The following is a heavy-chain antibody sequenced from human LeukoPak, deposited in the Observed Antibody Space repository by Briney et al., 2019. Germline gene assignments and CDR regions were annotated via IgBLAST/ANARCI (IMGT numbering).Heavy chain of an antibody. CDR2: ISYDGSDE. CDR3: TTDSTGTTGY. J-gene: IGHJ4*02. V-gene: IGHV3-30*03. Sequence: GRSLRLSCAASGFTFSNYGMHWVRQAPGKGLEWVAVISYDGSDEEYADSVKGRFTIFRDNSKDMLYLQMNSLKTEDTAVYYCTTDSTGTTGYWGQGTLVTVSS. D-gene: IGHD1-1*01. CDR1: GFTFSNYG.